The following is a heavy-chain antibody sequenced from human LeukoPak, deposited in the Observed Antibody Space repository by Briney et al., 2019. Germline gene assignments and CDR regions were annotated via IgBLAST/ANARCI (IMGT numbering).Heavy chain of an antibody. D-gene: IGHD6-13*01. CDR1: GYTFTGYY. CDR3: ARDAGRQQLAGGY. CDR2: INLNSGGT. Sequence: ASVKVSCKASGYTFTGYYMHWVRQAPGQGLEWMGRINLNSGGTNYAQKFQARVTMTRDTSISTAYMELSRLRSDDTAVYYCARDAGRQQLAGGYWGQGTLVTVSS. J-gene: IGHJ4*02. V-gene: IGHV1-2*06.